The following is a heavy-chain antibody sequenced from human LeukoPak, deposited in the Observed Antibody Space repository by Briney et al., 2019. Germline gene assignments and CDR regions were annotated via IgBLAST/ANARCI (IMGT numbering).Heavy chain of an antibody. Sequence: GASLKVSSKASEDTCTYYQISSGRQAPGQGVKWMGGVYATGGTAINTQNFQGRVTMTRDTSTGTVYMELSSLRFEDTAMYYCATEAPRSYYFDYWGKGILVTVSS. V-gene: IGHV1-46*01. CDR1: EDTCTYYQ. CDR3: ATEAPRSYYFDY. CDR2: VYATGGTA. J-gene: IGHJ4*02.